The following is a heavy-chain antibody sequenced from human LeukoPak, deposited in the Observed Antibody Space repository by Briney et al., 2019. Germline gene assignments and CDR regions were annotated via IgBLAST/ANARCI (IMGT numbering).Heavy chain of an antibody. Sequence: PGGSLRLSCVASGFTFSSYSFNWVRQAPGKGLEWVSGISWNSGDIGYADSVKGRFTISRDNAKNSLYLQMNSLRTEDTALYCCVKVAGYSYGYFDYWGQGTLVTVSS. D-gene: IGHD5-18*01. CDR2: ISWNSGDI. CDR3: VKVAGYSYGYFDY. CDR1: GFTFSSYS. V-gene: IGHV3-9*01. J-gene: IGHJ4*02.